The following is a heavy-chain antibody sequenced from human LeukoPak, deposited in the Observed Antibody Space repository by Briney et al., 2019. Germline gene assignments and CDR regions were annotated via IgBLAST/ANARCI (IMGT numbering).Heavy chain of an antibody. D-gene: IGHD1-26*01. V-gene: IGHV6-1*01. CDR3: ARGGSYSFDY. Sequence: SQTLSLTCAISGDSVSSKSAAWNWIRQSPSRGLEWLGRTYFRSKWSNEYAVSVKSRITINPDTSKNQFSLQLNSVTPEDTAVYYCARGGSYSFDYWGQGTLVTVSS. CDR2: TYFRSKWSN. J-gene: IGHJ4*02. CDR1: GDSVSSKSAA.